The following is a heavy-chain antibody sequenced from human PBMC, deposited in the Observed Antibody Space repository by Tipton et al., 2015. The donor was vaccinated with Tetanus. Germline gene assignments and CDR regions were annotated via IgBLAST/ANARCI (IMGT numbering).Heavy chain of an antibody. CDR1: GGSISSGGYY. D-gene: IGHD1-26*01. J-gene: IGHJ4*02. Sequence: TLSLTCTVSGGSISSGGYYWSWIRQHPGKGLEWIGDIYYSGSTYYNPSLKSRVSISVDTSKNQFSLKFNSVTAADTAVYCCARDQARGARGWNYFDSWGQGTLVTVSS. CDR3: ARDQARGARGWNYFDS. CDR2: IYYSGST. V-gene: IGHV4-31*03.